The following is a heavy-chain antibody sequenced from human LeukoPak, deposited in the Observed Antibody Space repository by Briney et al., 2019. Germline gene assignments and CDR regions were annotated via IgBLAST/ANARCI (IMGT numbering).Heavy chain of an antibody. V-gene: IGHV1-58*02. J-gene: IGHJ3*02. CDR1: GFTFTSSA. Sequence: TSVKVSCKASGFTFTSSAMQWVRQARGQRLEWIGWIVVGSGNTNYAQKFQERVTITRDMSTSTAYMELSSLRSEDTAVYYCAREGRYYDDAFDIWGQGTMVTVSS. CDR3: AREGRYYDDAFDI. D-gene: IGHD3-22*01. CDR2: IVVGSGNT.